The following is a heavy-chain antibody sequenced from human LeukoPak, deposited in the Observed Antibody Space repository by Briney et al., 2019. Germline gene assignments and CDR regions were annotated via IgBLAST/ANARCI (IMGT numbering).Heavy chain of an antibody. CDR3: ARDSHYGYSSSWFHLVHIDY. D-gene: IGHD6-13*01. J-gene: IGHJ4*02. CDR1: GFTFSSYA. CDR2: ISGSDGTT. Sequence: GGSLRLSCAASGFTFSSYAMSWVRQAPGKGLEWVSSISGSDGTTYYADSVKGRFTISRDNAKTSLYLQMNSLRAEDTAVYYCARDSHYGYSSSWFHLVHIDYWGQGTLVTVSS. V-gene: IGHV3-21*01.